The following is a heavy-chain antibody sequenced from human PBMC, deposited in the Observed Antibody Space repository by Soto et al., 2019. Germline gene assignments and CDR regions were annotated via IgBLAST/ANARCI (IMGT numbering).Heavy chain of an antibody. CDR2: IYYSGST. V-gene: IGHV4-30-4*01. J-gene: IGHJ3*01. CDR3: VRGDPGACSSTSCSDAFDL. Sequence: QVQLHESGPGLVKPSQTLSLTCTVSGGSISSGDYYWNWIRQPPVKGLEGIGSIYYSGSTYYSPSLKSRVAISVGTPKNQFSLKLTSVTAADTAVYYCVRGDPGACSSTSCSDAFDLWGRGTMVAVSS. CDR1: GGSISSGDYY. D-gene: IGHD2-2*01.